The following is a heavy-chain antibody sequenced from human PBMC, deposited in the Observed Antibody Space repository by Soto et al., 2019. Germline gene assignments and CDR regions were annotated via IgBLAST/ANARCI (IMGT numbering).Heavy chain of an antibody. CDR1: GFTFGTYA. D-gene: IGHD3-10*01. Sequence: EVQLLESGGGLVQPGGSLRLSCAASGFTFGTYAMKWLRQAPGRGLECVSFISGSGRTTYYAESVKGRFTVSRDNSKSTMYLQMTSLRAEDTALYYCAKFGGQSYSYYYMDVWGKGTTVTVSS. CDR3: AKFGGQSYSYYYMDV. V-gene: IGHV3-23*01. CDR2: ISGSGRTT. J-gene: IGHJ6*03.